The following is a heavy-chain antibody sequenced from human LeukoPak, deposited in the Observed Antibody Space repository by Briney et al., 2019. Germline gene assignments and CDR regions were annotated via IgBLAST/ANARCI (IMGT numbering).Heavy chain of an antibody. J-gene: IGHJ3*02. V-gene: IGHV3-13*04. D-gene: IGHD5-12*01. CDR2: IGPHCVL. CDR3: ARVSLSTSGYDEALEI. Sequence: PGGVLRLSCAASGFTLSIYDMHWVPQPTGKGREWVSAIGPHCVLYYAASVKGRFTIYREYAKNSLYLPMNSLRVGDTAVYYCARVSLSTSGYDEALEIWGQGTVVTVSS. CDR1: GFTLSIYD.